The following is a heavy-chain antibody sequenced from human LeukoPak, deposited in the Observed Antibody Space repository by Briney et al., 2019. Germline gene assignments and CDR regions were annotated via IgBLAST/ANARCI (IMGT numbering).Heavy chain of an antibody. J-gene: IGHJ6*04. V-gene: IGHV5-10-1*01. CDR1: GYSFTSYW. CDR3: ARQGCSSTSCHPYYYYGMDV. Sequence: GESLRISCKGPGYSFTSYWISWVRQMPGKGLEWMGRIDPSDSYTNYSPSFQGHVTISADKSISTAYLQWSSLKASDTAMYYCARQGCSSTSCHPYYYYGMDVWGKGTTVTVSS. CDR2: IDPSDSYT. D-gene: IGHD2-2*01.